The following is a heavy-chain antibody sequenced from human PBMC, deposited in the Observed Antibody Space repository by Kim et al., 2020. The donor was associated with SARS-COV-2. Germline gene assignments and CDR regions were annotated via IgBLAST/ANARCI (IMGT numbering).Heavy chain of an antibody. CDR3: ARRGYYGSGTYNWFDP. J-gene: IGHJ5*02. V-gene: IGHV3-48*01. D-gene: IGHD3-10*01. Sequence: SGKGRFTISRDNAKNSLYLQMNSLRAEDTAVYYCARRGYYGSGTYNWFDPWGQGTLVTVSS.